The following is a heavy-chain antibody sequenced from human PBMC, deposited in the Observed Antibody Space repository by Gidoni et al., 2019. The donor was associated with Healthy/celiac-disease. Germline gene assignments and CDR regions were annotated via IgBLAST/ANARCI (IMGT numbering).Heavy chain of an antibody. CDR3: ARGRGTVSDSYYYDSSGYYYFDY. CDR1: GGSISSGGYY. D-gene: IGHD3-22*01. V-gene: IGHV4-31*02. Sequence: GGSISSGGYYWSWIRQHPGRGLEWNGYISCSGSTYYNLSLKSRVTISVDKSKNQFSLRLSSMTAADTVVYYCARGRGTVSDSYYYDSSGYYYFDYWGQGTLVTVSS. J-gene: IGHJ4*02. CDR2: ISCSGST.